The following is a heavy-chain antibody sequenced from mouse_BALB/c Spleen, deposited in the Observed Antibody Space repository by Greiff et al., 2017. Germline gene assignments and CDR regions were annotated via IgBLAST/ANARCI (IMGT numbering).Heavy chain of an antibody. V-gene: IGHV5-6-4*01. Sequence: EVNVVESGGGLVKPGGSLKLSCAASGFTFSSYTMSWVRQTPEKRLEWVATISSGGSYTYYPDSVKGRFTISRDNAKNTLYLQMSSLKSEDTAMYYCTRLDSSGYYWGQGTTLTVSS. D-gene: IGHD3-2*01. CDR3: TRLDSSGYY. CDR2: ISSGGSYT. J-gene: IGHJ2*01. CDR1: GFTFSSYT.